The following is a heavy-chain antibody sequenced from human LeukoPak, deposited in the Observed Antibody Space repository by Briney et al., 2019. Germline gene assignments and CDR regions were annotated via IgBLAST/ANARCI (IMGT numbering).Heavy chain of an antibody. V-gene: IGHV3-30*18. D-gene: IGHD1-26*01. CDR2: ISYDGSNK. J-gene: IGHJ4*02. CDR3: AKENVGATGLDY. Sequence: GGSLRLSCAASGFTFSSYGMHWVRQAPGKGLEWEAVISYDGSNKYYADSVKGRFTISRDNSKNTLYLQMNSLRAEDTAVYYCAKENVGATGLDYWGQGTLVTVSS. CDR1: GFTFSSYG.